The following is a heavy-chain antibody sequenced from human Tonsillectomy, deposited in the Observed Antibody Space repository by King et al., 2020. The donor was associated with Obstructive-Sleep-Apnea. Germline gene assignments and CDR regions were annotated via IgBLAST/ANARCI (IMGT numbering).Heavy chain of an antibody. CDR1: GDSVSSNSAA. V-gene: IGHV6-1*01. D-gene: IGHD3-10*01. CDR3: ARGKTWFGELFDYYYGMDV. Sequence: VQLQQSGPGLVKPSQTLSLTCAISGDSVSSNSAAWNWIRQSPSRGLEWLGRTYYRSKWYNDYAVSVKSRITINPDTSKNQFSLQLNAVTPEDTAVYYCARGKTWFGELFDYYYGMDVWGQGTTVTVSS. J-gene: IGHJ6*02. CDR2: TYYRSKWYN.